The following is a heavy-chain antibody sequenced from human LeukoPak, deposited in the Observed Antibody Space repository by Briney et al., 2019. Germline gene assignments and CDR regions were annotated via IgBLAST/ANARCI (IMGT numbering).Heavy chain of an antibody. Sequence: PGGSLRLSCAASGFTFSSYAMSWVRQAPGKGLEWVSGISWNSGSIGYADSVKGRFTISRDNAKNSLYLQMNSLRAEDTALYYCAKDPFDYWGQGTLVTVSS. CDR1: GFTFSSYA. V-gene: IGHV3-9*01. J-gene: IGHJ4*02. CDR3: AKDPFDY. CDR2: ISWNSGSI.